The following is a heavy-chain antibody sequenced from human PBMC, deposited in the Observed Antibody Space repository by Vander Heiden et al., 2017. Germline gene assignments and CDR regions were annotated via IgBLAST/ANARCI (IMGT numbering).Heavy chain of an antibody. CDR2: ITWDGSST. J-gene: IGHJ3*01. CDR1: GFMFGDYI. CDR3: AKDLTTMTPYDAFDF. D-gene: IGHD4-17*01. Sequence: VQLVESGGVVVQPGGSLRLSCPASGFMFGDYIMHWVRQAPGKGLEWVSLITWDGSSTYHADSVKGRFTISRDNGKKSLYLQMNSLRTEDTALYYCAKDLTTMTPYDAFDFWGQGTMVTVSS. V-gene: IGHV3-43*01.